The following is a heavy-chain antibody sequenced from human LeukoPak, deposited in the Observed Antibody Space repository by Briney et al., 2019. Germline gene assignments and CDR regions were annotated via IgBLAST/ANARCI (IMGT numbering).Heavy chain of an antibody. J-gene: IGHJ4*02. CDR1: GFTFSSYS. Sequence: GGSLRLSCAASGFTFSSYSMNWIRQAPGKGLEWVSSISSSSSYIYYADSVKGRFTISRDNAKNSLYLQMNSLRAEDTAVYYCARDTTPGIAAAFGYWGQGTLVTVSS. D-gene: IGHD6-13*01. CDR3: ARDTTPGIAAAFGY. V-gene: IGHV3-21*01. CDR2: ISSSSSYI.